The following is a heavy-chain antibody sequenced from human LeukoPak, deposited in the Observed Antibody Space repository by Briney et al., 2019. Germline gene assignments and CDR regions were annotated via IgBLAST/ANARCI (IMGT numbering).Heavy chain of an antibody. CDR3: AKDRWERQAYVFYGMDV. CDR1: GFTFSSYA. D-gene: IGHD1-26*01. V-gene: IGHV3-30*04. CDR2: ISFDGSNK. Sequence: PGGSLRLSCAASGFTFSSYAMHWVRQAPGKGLEWVAVISFDGSNKYYADSVKGRFTISRDNSKNTLYLQMNSLRAEDTAVYYCAKDRWERQAYVFYGMDVWGQGTTVTVSS. J-gene: IGHJ6*02.